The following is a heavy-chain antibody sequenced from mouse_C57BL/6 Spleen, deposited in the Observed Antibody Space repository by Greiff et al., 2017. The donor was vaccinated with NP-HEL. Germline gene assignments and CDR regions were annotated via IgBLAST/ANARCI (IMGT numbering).Heavy chain of an antibody. V-gene: IGHV6-3*01. D-gene: IGHD2-3*01. CDR1: GFTFSNYW. J-gene: IGHJ4*01. CDR2: IRLKSDNYAT. Sequence: EVKLMESGGGLVQPGGSMKLSCVASGFTFSNYWMNWVRQSPEKGLEWVAQIRLKSDNYATHYAESVKGRFTISSDDYKRSVHLQMINLRAEDTGIYYCTGRWLLPMDYWGQGTSVTVSS. CDR3: TGRWLLPMDY.